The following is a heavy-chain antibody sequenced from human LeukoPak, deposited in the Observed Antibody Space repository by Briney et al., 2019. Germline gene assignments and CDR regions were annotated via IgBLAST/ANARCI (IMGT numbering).Heavy chain of an antibody. J-gene: IGHJ3*02. V-gene: IGHV5-51*01. Sequence: GESLNISCKGSGYSFTSYWIGWVRQMPGKGLEWMGIIYPGDSETNYSPSFQGHVSMSVEKSITTAYLQWSSLKASDTAIYYCARQAYGSHFDAFDIWGQGTMVTVSS. D-gene: IGHD3-22*01. CDR1: GYSFTSYW. CDR3: ARQAYGSHFDAFDI. CDR2: IYPGDSET.